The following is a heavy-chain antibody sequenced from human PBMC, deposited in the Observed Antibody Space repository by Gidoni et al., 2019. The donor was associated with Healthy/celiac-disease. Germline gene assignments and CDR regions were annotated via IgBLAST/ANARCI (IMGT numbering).Heavy chain of an antibody. Sequence: EVQLLESGGGLVQPGGSLRLSCAASGFTFSSYARSWVRQAPGKGLEWVSAISGSGGSTYYADSVKGRFTISRDNSKNTLYLKMNSLRDEDTAVYYCAKANYSSSWYYFDYWGQGTLVTVSS. D-gene: IGHD6-13*01. CDR2: ISGSGGST. CDR1: GFTFSSYA. CDR3: AKANYSSSWYYFDY. V-gene: IGHV3-23*01. J-gene: IGHJ4*02.